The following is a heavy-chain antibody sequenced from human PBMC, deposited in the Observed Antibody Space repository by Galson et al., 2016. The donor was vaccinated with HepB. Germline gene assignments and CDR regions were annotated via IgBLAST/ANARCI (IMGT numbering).Heavy chain of an antibody. CDR2: MNGGGSST. CDR3: ATSNSRSGYDWRVTDY. CDR1: GFTFSRYA. Sequence: SLRLSCAASGFTFSRYAMSWVRQAPGKGPEWVSAMNGGGSSTHYADSVKGRFTISRDNSKNTLYLQMNSLRAEDTAVYYCATSNSRSGYDWRVTDYRGQGTLVTVSS. D-gene: IGHD5-12*01. V-gene: IGHV3-23*01. J-gene: IGHJ4*02.